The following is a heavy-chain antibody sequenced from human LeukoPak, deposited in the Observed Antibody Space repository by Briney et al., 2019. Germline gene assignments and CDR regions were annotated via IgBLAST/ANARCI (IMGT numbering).Heavy chain of an antibody. D-gene: IGHD1-1*01. CDR1: GFTFSSYG. CDR2: ISGSGGST. Sequence: GGSLRLSCAASGFTFSSYGMSWVRQAPGKGLEWVSAISGSGGSTYYADSVKGRFTISRDNSKNTLYLQMNSLRAEDTAVYYCAKGGERRGYYYYYYMAVWGKGTTVTISS. V-gene: IGHV3-23*01. CDR3: AKGGERRGYYYYYYMAV. J-gene: IGHJ6*03.